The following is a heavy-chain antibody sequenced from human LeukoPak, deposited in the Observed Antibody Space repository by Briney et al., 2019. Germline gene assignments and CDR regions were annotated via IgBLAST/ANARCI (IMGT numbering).Heavy chain of an antibody. CDR3: ANSPLHCSGGSCYLQFDY. V-gene: IGHV3-23*01. CDR2: ISSGSGST. D-gene: IGHD2-15*01. J-gene: IGHJ4*02. Sequence: GGSLRLSCAASGFTFSSFSMIWVRQAPGKGLEWLSYISSGSGSTYYADSVKGRFTISRDNSKNTLYLQMNSLRAEDTAVYYCANSPLHCSGGSCYLQFDYWGQGTLVTVSS. CDR1: GFTFSSFS.